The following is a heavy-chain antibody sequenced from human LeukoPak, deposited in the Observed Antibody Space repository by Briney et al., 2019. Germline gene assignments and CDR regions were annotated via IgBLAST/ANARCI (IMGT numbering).Heavy chain of an antibody. J-gene: IGHJ4*02. CDR1: GFTFSSSW. V-gene: IGHV3-7*03. Sequence: GGSLRLSCAASGFTFSSSWMTWVRQAPRKGLEWVSIIKQDGSEKYYVDSVKGRFTISRDNAKNSLYLQMNSLRAEDTAVYYCARDLRSLGRWGQGTLVTVSS. CDR3: ARDLRSLGR. CDR2: IKQDGSEK.